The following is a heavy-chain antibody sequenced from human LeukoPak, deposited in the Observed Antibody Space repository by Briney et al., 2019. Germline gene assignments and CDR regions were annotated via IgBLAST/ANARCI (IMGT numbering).Heavy chain of an antibody. D-gene: IGHD5-12*01. J-gene: IGHJ4*02. V-gene: IGHV3-74*01. Sequence: GGSLRLSCAASGFTLSSYWMHWVRQVPGKGLVWVSRIDNYGSRTNYADSVKGRFTISRDNAKNTLYLQMNSLRAEDTAVYYCARDLVVATGPDYWGQGTLVTVSS. CDR1: GFTLSSYW. CDR2: IDNYGSRT. CDR3: ARDLVVATGPDY.